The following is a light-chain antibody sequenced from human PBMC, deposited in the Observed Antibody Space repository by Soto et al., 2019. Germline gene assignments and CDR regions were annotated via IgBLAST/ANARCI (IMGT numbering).Light chain of an antibody. V-gene: IGKV1-5*01. CDR2: DAS. Sequence: DIQMTQSPSTLSASVGDRVTITCRAGQSIRSFLAWYQQKPGKAPKLLIYDASSLESGVPSRFSGSGSGTEFTLTISSLQPDDFATYYCQQYNGHLFTFRQATNVDIK. J-gene: IGKJ2*01. CDR3: QQYNGHLFT. CDR1: QSIRSF.